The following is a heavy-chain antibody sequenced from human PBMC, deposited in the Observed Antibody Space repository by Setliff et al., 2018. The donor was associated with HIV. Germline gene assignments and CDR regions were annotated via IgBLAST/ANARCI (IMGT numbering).Heavy chain of an antibody. CDR3: ARESLAAFDI. CDR2: TYYSGRT. Sequence: PSETLSLTCIISDGSISNYYWSWFRQTPGKGLEWIGHTYYSGRTNYNPSLNSRVTISIDTSKNHFSLKLTSVTAADTAIYYCARESLAAFDIWGQGTLVTVSS. V-gene: IGHV4-59*01. J-gene: IGHJ3*02. CDR1: DGSISNYY.